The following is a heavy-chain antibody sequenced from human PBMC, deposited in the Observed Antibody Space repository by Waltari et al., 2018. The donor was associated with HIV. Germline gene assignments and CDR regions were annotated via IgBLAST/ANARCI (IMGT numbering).Heavy chain of an antibody. V-gene: IGHV4-34*01. CDR3: ARGPRPSTVTAPGWYFDL. CDR2: MNDGGKA. D-gene: IGHD4-17*01. Sequence: GTGLLKPSETLSRTCAVYGGSFVGHYWSWVRETPWKGLEWIGEMNDGGKANYNPALKSRVSMSIDPSKKQFTLKLRSVTAADTAVYYCARGPRPSTVTAPGWYFDLWGRGTLVTVSS. CDR1: GGSFVGHY. J-gene: IGHJ2*01.